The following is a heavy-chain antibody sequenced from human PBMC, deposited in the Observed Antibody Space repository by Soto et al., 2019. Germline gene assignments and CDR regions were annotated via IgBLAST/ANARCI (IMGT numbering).Heavy chain of an antibody. CDR2: ISYDGSNK. CDR1: GFTFSSYA. Sequence: QVPLVESGGGVVQPGRSLRLSCAASGFTFSSYAMHWVRQAPGKGLEWVAVISYDGSNKYYADSVKGRFTISRDNSKNTLYLQMNCLRAEDTAVYYCAREPPRPYSSSWYYYYGMDVWGQGTTVTVSS. J-gene: IGHJ6*02. CDR3: AREPPRPYSSSWYYYYGMDV. D-gene: IGHD6-13*01. V-gene: IGHV3-30-3*01.